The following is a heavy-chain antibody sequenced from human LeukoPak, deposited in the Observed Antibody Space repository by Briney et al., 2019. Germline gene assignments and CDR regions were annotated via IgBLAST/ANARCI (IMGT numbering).Heavy chain of an antibody. D-gene: IGHD1-26*01. CDR1: GGSIRSYY. CDR2: INHSGST. CDR3: ARLRIVGATSDFDY. V-gene: IGHV4-34*01. Sequence: PSETLSLTCTVSGGSIRSYYWSWIRQPPGKGLEWIGEINHSGSTNYNPSLKSRVTISVDTSKNQFSLKLSSVTAADTAVYYCARLRIVGATSDFDYWGQGTLVTVSS. J-gene: IGHJ4*02.